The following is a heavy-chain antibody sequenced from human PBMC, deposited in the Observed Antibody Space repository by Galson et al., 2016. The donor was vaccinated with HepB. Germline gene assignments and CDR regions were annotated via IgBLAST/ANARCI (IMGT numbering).Heavy chain of an antibody. Sequence: SLRLSCAASGFILSNYAMDWVRQAPGKGLEWVSVISNSGDNTYDADSVKGRFTISRDISKNTLYLQMNSLRVEDTAVYYCARVGVRYSGGGNHGMDVWGQGTTVTVSS. D-gene: IGHD3-9*01. V-gene: IGHV3-23*01. CDR3: ARVGVRYSGGGNHGMDV. J-gene: IGHJ6*02. CDR1: GFILSNYA. CDR2: ISNSGDNT.